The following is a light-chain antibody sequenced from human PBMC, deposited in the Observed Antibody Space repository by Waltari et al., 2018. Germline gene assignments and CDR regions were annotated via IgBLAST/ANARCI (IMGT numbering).Light chain of an antibody. CDR2: WES. J-gene: IGKJ4*01. V-gene: IGKV4-1*01. CDR1: QTILYSSSNKNY. CDR3: QQYFKTPLT. Sequence: DIVMTQSPDSLTVSLGERATINCKSSQTILYSSSNKNYLAWYQQKLSQPPNLLIYWESTRESGVPDRFSGTGSGTDFTLTISRLQAEDVAVYYCQQYFKTPLTFGGGTKVEIK.